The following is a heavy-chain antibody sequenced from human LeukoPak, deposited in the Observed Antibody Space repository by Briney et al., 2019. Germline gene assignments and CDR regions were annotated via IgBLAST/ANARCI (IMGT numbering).Heavy chain of an antibody. Sequence: GGSLRLSCAASGFTFSSYAMSWVRQAPGKGLEWVLAISGSGGSTYYADSVKGRFTISRDNSKNTLYLQMNSLRAEDTAVYYCAKALAGTRSNYWGQGTLVTVSS. CDR2: ISGSGGST. CDR3: AKALAGTRSNY. CDR1: GFTFSSYA. J-gene: IGHJ4*02. V-gene: IGHV3-23*01. D-gene: IGHD6-19*01.